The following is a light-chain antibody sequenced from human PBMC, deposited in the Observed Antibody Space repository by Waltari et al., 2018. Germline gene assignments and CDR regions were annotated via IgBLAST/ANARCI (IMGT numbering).Light chain of an antibody. V-gene: IGKV2-30*01. CDR2: KVS. J-gene: IGKJ2*01. CDR1: QSLVYSDGNTY. CDR3: MQATQWPYT. Sequence: DVVMTQSPLSLPVTLGQPASISCRSSQSLVYSDGNTYLSWFQQRPGQSPRRLIYKVSKRDSGVPDRFSGSGSGTDFTLKISRVEADDVGIYYCMQATQWPYTFGQGTKLEIK.